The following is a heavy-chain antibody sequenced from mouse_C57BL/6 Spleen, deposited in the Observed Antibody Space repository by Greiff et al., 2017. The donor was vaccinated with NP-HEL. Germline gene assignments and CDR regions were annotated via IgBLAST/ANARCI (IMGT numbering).Heavy chain of an antibody. Sequence: EVQLQQSGPELVKPGASVKISCKASGYTFTDYYMNWVKQSHGKSLEWIGDINPNNGGTSYNQKFKGKATLTVDKSSSTAYMELRSLTSEDSAVYYCARRRSTGLDYWGQGTTLTVSS. CDR2: INPNNGGT. CDR1: GYTFTDYY. D-gene: IGHD1-1*01. J-gene: IGHJ2*01. V-gene: IGHV1-26*01. CDR3: ARRRSTGLDY.